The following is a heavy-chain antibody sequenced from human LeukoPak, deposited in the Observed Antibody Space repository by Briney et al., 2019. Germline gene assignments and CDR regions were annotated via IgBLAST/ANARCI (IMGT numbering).Heavy chain of an antibody. Sequence: SETLSLTCTVSGGSISSYYWSWIRQPAGKGLEWIGRIYTSGSTNYNPSLKSRVTMSVDTSKNQFSLKLSSVTAADTAVYYCARVDEGVTMVRGVTYYYYYMDVWGKGTTVTISS. D-gene: IGHD3-10*01. CDR1: GGSISSYY. J-gene: IGHJ6*03. CDR3: ARVDEGVTMVRGVTYYYYYMDV. CDR2: IYTSGST. V-gene: IGHV4-4*07.